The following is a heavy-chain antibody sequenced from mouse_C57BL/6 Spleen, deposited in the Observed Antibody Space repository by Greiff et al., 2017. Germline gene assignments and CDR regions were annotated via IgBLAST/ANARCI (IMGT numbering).Heavy chain of an antibody. CDR2: ISSGGSTV. CDR3: ANSDYYAMDY. Sequence: DVMLVESGGGLVKPGGSLKLSCAASGFTFSDYGMHWVRQAPEKGLEWLAYISSGGSTVYYAATVSGRFTISRDNTKNTLFLQMTRLRSEDTAMYYCANSDYYAMDYWGKGTSVTVSS. CDR1: GFTFSDYG. V-gene: IGHV5-17*01. J-gene: IGHJ4*01.